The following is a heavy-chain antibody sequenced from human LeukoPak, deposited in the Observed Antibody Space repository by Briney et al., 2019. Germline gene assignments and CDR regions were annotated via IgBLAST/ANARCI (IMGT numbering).Heavy chain of an antibody. CDR3: ARVLVGATTHFDY. V-gene: IGHV3-7*01. CDR2: IKKDGSEK. Sequence: GGSLRLSCAASGFTFSSYWMSWVRQAPGKGLEWVANIKKDGSEKYYVDSVKGRFAISRDNARNSLYLHMNSLRAEDTAVYYCARVLVGATTHFDYWGQGTLVTVSS. CDR1: GFTFSSYW. D-gene: IGHD1-26*01. J-gene: IGHJ4*02.